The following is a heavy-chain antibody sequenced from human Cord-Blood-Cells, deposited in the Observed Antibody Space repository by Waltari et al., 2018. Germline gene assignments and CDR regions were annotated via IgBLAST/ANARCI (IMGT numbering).Heavy chain of an antibody. J-gene: IGHJ4*02. D-gene: IGHD1-26*01. CDR1: GFPYSISA. CDR3: AKGLAEGATTLYFDY. CDR2: MSGSGGST. Sequence: SGGCLLQPGGSLRLSCAASGFPYSISAMCWVRHAPGKGLEWISAMSGSGGSTYYADSVKGRFTISRDNSKNTLYLQMNSLRAEDTAVYYCAKGLAEGATTLYFDYWGQGTLVTVSS. V-gene: IGHV3-23*01.